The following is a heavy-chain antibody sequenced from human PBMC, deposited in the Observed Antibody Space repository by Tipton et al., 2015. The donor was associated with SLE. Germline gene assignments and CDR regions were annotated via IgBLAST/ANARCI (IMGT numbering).Heavy chain of an antibody. J-gene: IGHJ6*02. V-gene: IGHV1-8*01. CDR2: MNPNRGNT. CDR3: ARGGMIGTIPYGMDV. CDR1: GYTFTSYD. D-gene: IGHD3-22*01. Sequence: QVQLVQSGAEVKRPGASVKVSCKASGYTFTSYDINWVRQATGQGLEWMAWMNPNRGNTGYAQKFQGRVIMTRNSSISTAYMELSSLRSEDTAVYYCARGGMIGTIPYGMDVWGQGTTVTVSS.